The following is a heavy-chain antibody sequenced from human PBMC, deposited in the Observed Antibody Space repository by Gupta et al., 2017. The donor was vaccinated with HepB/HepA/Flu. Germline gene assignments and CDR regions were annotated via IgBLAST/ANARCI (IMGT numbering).Heavy chain of an antibody. CDR1: GITFGDFG. Sequence: EVQVVESGGGLVEPGRSLRLSCAVSGITFGDFGMSWVRQAPGKGLEWVSFIRTKAHGETTEYAASVKGRFTISRDDSKSIAYLQMNSLKIEDTAVYYCTSHVGYCIGGSCQYYYGMDVGGQGTTVTVSS. CDR3: TSHVGYCIGGSCQYYYGMDV. CDR2: IRTKAHGETT. V-gene: IGHV3-49*04. J-gene: IGHJ6*02. D-gene: IGHD2-15*01.